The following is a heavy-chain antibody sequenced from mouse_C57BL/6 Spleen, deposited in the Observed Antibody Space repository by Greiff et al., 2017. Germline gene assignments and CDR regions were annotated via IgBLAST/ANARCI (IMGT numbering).Heavy chain of an antibody. CDR2: IYPGDGDT. V-gene: IGHV1-80*01. CDR1: GYAFSSYW. J-gene: IGHJ4*01. CDR3: ARPHYDYDDYAMDY. Sequence: QVQLQQSGAELVKPGASVKISCKASGYAFSSYWMNWVKQRPGTGLEWIGQIYPGDGDTNYNGKFKGKATLTADKSSSTAYMQLSSLTSEDSAVYFCARPHYDYDDYAMDYWGQGTSVTVSS. D-gene: IGHD2-4*01.